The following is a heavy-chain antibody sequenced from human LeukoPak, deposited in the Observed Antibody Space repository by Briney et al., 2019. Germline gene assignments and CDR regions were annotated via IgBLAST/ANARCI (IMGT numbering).Heavy chain of an antibody. CDR2: IYYSGST. D-gene: IGHD1-26*01. V-gene: IGHV4-59*01. CDR3: ARALDVGATPDY. CDR1: GGSISGYY. J-gene: IGHJ4*02. Sequence: SETLSLTCTVSGGSISGYYWSWIRQPPGKGLERIGYIYYSGSTNYNPSLKSRVTISVDTSKNQFSLKLSSVTAADTAVYYCARALDVGATPDYWGQGTLVTVSS.